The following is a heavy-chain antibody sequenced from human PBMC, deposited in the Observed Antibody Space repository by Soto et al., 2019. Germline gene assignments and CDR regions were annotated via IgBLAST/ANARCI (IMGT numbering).Heavy chain of an antibody. Sequence: SLSLASIVSVPALASVNDECGWIRQVPGKGLEWIGHIYVTGAVDYNPSLRDRITISQDTSERQFSLNLRLVTAADTAVYYCARLRIATNNYKWFDPWGQGTLVTVSS. V-gene: IGHV4-31*03. CDR1: VPALASVNDE. J-gene: IGHJ5*02. D-gene: IGHD2-21*01. CDR3: ARLRIATNNYKWFDP. CDR2: IYVTGAV.